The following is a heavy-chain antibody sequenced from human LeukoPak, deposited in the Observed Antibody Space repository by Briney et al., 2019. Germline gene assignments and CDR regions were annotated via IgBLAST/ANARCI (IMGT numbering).Heavy chain of an antibody. V-gene: IGHV3-53*05. CDR1: GFTVSSNY. Sequence: GGSLRLSCAASGFTVSSNYMSWVRQAPGKGLEWVSVIYSGGSTYYADSVKGRFTISRDNSKNTLYLQMNSLRSEDTAVYYCARGTMGKNTKPDYWGQGTLVTVSS. CDR3: ARGTMGKNTKPDY. J-gene: IGHJ4*02. D-gene: IGHD1-1*01. CDR2: IYSGGST.